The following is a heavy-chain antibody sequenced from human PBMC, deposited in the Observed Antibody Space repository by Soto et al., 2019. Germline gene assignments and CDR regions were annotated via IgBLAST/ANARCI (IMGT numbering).Heavy chain of an antibody. CDR1: GFTFSSYI. CDR3: ARGSTMTTF. J-gene: IGHJ4*02. V-gene: IGHV3-21*01. Sequence: EVQLVESGGGLVKPGGSLRLSCAASGFTFSSYIMTWVRQAPGKGLEWVSTISSGSSYIYYADSVKGRFTISRDDANNSLYLQMNSLRADDTAVYYCARGSTMTTFWDQGTLVTVSS. D-gene: IGHD4-17*01. CDR2: ISSGSSYI.